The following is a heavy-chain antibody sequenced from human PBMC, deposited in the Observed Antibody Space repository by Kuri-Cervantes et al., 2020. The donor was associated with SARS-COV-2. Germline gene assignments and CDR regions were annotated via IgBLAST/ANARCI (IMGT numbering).Heavy chain of an antibody. J-gene: IGHJ6*03. CDR3: AKCDEVVPDYYYYYYMDV. CDR1: GFTFSSYA. V-gene: IGHV3-23*01. D-gene: IGHD2-2*01. CDR2: ISGSGGST. Sequence: GESLKISCAASGFTFSSYAMSWVRQAPGKGLEWVPAISGSGGSTYYADSVKGRFTISRDNSKNTLYLQMNSLRAEDTAVYYCAKCDEVVPDYYYYYYMDVWGKGTTVTVSS.